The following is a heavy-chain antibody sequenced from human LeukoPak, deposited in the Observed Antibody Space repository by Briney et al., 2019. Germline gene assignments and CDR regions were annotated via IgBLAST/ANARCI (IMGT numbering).Heavy chain of an antibody. D-gene: IGHD2-15*01. J-gene: IGHJ4*02. Sequence: GGSLRLSCAASGFTFSSYAMSWVRQAPGKGLEWVSAISGSGGSTYYADSVKGRFTISRDNSKNTLYLQMNSLRAEDTAVYYCAKSGRYCSGGSCYQEASLDYWGQGTLVTVSS. CDR2: ISGSGGST. V-gene: IGHV3-23*01. CDR3: AKSGRYCSGGSCYQEASLDY. CDR1: GFTFSSYA.